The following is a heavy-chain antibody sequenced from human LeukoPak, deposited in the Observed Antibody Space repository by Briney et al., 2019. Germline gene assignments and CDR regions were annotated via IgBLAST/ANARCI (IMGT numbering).Heavy chain of an antibody. V-gene: IGHV3-7*03. CDR1: GFSFSDYD. Sequence: GGSLRLSCAASGFSFSDYDMSWVRQAPGKGLEWVANIKQDGSEKYYVDSVRGRFTISRDNAKNSLSLQMNSLRAEDTAVYYCASNYGGWGQGTLVTVSS. CDR3: ASNYGG. CDR2: IKQDGSEK. J-gene: IGHJ4*02. D-gene: IGHD4-11*01.